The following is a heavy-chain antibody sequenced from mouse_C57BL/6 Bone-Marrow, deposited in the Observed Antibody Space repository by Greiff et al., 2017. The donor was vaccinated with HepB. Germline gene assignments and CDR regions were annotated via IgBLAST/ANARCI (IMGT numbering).Heavy chain of an antibody. CDR1: GFTFSNYW. CDR3: TGLPPGGAY. D-gene: IGHD1-1*02. J-gene: IGHJ3*01. V-gene: IGHV6-3*01. CDR2: IRLKSDNYAT. Sequence: EVKLEESGGGLVQPGGSMKLSCVASGFTFSNYWMNWVRQSPEKGLEWVAQIRLKSDNYATHYAESVKGRFTISRDDSKSSVYLQMNNLRAEDTGIYYCTGLPPGGAYWGQGTLVTVSA.